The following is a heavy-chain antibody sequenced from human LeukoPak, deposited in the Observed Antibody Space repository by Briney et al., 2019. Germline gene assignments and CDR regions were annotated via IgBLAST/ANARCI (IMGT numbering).Heavy chain of an antibody. CDR1: GFTVSSNY. D-gene: IGHD6-13*01. Sequence: PGGSLRLSCAASGFTVSSNYMSWVRQAPGKGLEWVSVIYSGGSTYYADSVKGRFTISRDNFKNTLYLQMNSLRAEDTAVYYCARGGMIAAAGTSDYWGQGTLVTVSS. V-gene: IGHV3-53*01. J-gene: IGHJ4*02. CDR2: IYSGGST. CDR3: ARGGMIAAAGTSDY.